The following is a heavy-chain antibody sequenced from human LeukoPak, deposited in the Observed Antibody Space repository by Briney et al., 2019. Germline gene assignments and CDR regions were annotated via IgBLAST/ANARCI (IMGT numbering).Heavy chain of an antibody. D-gene: IGHD2-2*02. CDR1: GFTFSDYG. CDR3: ARGIYTSSPRNPKNFFDY. J-gene: IGHJ4*02. CDR2: IQYDGSNQ. Sequence: GGSLRLSCAASGFTFSDYGMHWVRQAPGKGLEWVAFIQYDGSNQFYADSVKGRFTISRDNAKNSLYLQMNSLRAEDTAVYFCARGIYTSSPRNPKNFFDYWGQGTLVTVSS. V-gene: IGHV3-30*02.